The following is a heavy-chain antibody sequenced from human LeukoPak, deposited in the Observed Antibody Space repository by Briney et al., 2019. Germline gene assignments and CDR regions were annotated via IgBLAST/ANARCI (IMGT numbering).Heavy chain of an antibody. CDR1: GGSISSYY. J-gene: IGHJ5*02. Sequence: KPSKTLSLTCTVSGGSISSYYWSWIRQPPGKGLEWIGYIYYSGSTNYNPSLKSRVTISVDTSKNQFSLKLSSVTAADTAAYYCARSLTSRITIFGGVSGNWFDPWGQGTLVTVSS. CDR3: ARSLTSRITIFGGVSGNWFDP. D-gene: IGHD3-3*01. CDR2: IYYSGST. V-gene: IGHV4-59*01.